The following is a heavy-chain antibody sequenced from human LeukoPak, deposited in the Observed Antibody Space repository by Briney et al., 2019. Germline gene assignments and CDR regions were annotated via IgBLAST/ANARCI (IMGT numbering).Heavy chain of an antibody. Sequence: GGSLRLSCAASGFSVRSNYMSWVRQAPGKGLEWVSAISGSGGSTYYADSVKGRFTISRDNSKNTLYLQMNSLRAEDTAVYYCAKVSYYYGSGSSYEDYFDFWGQGTLVTVSS. V-gene: IGHV3-23*01. CDR3: AKVSYYYGSGSSYEDYFDF. CDR1: GFSVRSNY. D-gene: IGHD3-10*01. J-gene: IGHJ4*02. CDR2: ISGSGGST.